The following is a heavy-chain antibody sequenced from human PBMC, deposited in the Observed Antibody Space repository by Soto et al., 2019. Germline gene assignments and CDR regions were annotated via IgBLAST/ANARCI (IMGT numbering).Heavy chain of an antibody. CDR1: GGTFSSYA. J-gene: IGHJ6*02. Sequence: GASVKVSCKASGGTFSSYAISWVRQAPGQGLEWMGGIIPIFGTANYAQKFQGRVTITADESTSTAYMELSSLRSEDTAVYYCARGYCSGGSCYSYYYYGMDVWGQGTTVTVSS. V-gene: IGHV1-69*13. CDR3: ARGYCSGGSCYSYYYYGMDV. CDR2: IIPIFGTA. D-gene: IGHD2-15*01.